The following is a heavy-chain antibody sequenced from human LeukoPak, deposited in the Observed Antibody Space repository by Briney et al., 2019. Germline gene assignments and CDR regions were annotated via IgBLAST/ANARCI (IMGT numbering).Heavy chain of an antibody. CDR1: GFTFSHYW. Sequence: GGSLRLSCAASGFTFSHYWMTWVRQAPGKGLEWVAQINQDGSEEYYMDSVKARFTISRDNDKNSVFLQMNSLRAEDTAVYYCVRDGGVSGYDLLDYWGQGTLVTVSS. V-gene: IGHV3-7*01. J-gene: IGHJ4*02. CDR2: INQDGSEE. D-gene: IGHD5-12*01. CDR3: VRDGGVSGYDLLDY.